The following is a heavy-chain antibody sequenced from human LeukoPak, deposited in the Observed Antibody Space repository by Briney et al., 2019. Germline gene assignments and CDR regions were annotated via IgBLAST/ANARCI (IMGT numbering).Heavy chain of an antibody. V-gene: IGHV4-59*08. Sequence: SETLSLTCTVCGGSISSYYWSWIRQPQGKGLEWIGYIYYSGSTNHNPSLKSRVTLSVDTSKNQFSLKLSSVTAADTAVYYCARHGSGYSSGWSLDYWGQGTLVTVSS. D-gene: IGHD6-19*01. CDR2: IYYSGST. CDR3: ARHGSGYSSGWSLDY. J-gene: IGHJ4*02. CDR1: GGSISSYY.